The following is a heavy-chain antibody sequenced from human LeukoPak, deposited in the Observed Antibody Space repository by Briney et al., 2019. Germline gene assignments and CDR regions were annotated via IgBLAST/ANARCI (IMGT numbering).Heavy chain of an antibody. CDR3: ARGSYCGGDCYLKDAFDI. D-gene: IGHD2-21*02. CDR2: INPNSGGT. CDR1: GYTFTGYY. V-gene: IGHV1-2*02. Sequence: ASVKVSCKASGYTFTGYYMHWVRQAPGQGLEWRGWINPNSGGTNYAQKFQGRVTMTRDTSISTAYMELSRLRSDDTAVYYCARGSYCGGDCYLKDAFDIWGQGTMVTVSS. J-gene: IGHJ3*02.